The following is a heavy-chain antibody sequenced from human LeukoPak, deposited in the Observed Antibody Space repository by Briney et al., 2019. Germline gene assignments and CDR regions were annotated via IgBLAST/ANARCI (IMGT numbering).Heavy chain of an antibody. Sequence: SETLSLTCTVSGGSISSYYWSWTRQPPGKGLEWLGYLYYSGSTNYNPSLKSRITISVDTPKTQFSLKLSSVTAADTAVYYCAANSPGDSSTFQFDYWGQGTLVTVSS. V-gene: IGHV4-59*08. CDR3: AANSPGDSSTFQFDY. CDR2: LYYSGST. J-gene: IGHJ4*02. CDR1: GGSISSYY. D-gene: IGHD3-16*01.